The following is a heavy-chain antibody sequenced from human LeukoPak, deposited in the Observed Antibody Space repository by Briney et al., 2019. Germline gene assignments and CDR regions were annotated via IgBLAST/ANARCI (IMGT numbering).Heavy chain of an antibody. Sequence: GGSLRLSCAASGFTFSSCDMSWVRQAPGRGLEWVSAIGGGGTPYYADSVKGRFTISRDNSKNTLYLRMNSLRAEDTAVYYCAKDDHGGSGWRDYFDQWGQGTLVTVSS. J-gene: IGHJ4*02. D-gene: IGHD6-19*01. CDR1: GFTFSSCD. V-gene: IGHV3-23*01. CDR3: AKDDHGGSGWRDYFDQ. CDR2: IGGGGTP.